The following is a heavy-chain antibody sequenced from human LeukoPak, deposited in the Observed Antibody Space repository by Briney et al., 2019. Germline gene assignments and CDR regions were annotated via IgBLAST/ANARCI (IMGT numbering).Heavy chain of an antibody. V-gene: IGHV1-8*01. Sequence: ASVKVSCNASGYTFNNNIINWSRQATGQGPEWMGWMDPQSGKTEYAQKFRGRVAMTRDTSTRTAYMELSSLRSDDAAVYYCASDFLRTCLYLDFWGKGTTVIVSS. CDR2: MDPQSGKT. J-gene: IGHJ6*03. CDR3: ASDFLRTCLYLDF. CDR1: GYTFNNNI. D-gene: IGHD5/OR15-5a*01.